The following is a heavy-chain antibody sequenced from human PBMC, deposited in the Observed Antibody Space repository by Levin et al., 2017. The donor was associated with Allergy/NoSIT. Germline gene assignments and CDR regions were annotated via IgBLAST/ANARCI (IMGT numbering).Heavy chain of an antibody. CDR3: ARVLGGYCSSTSCYDYYYYGMDV. J-gene: IGHJ6*02. Sequence: ASVKVSCKASGYTFTSYGISWVRQAPGQGLEWMGWISAYNGNTNYAQKLQGRVTMTTDTSTSTAYMELRSLRSDDTAVYYCARVLGGYCSSTSCYDYYYYGMDVWGQGTTVTVSS. V-gene: IGHV1-18*01. D-gene: IGHD2-2*01. CDR2: ISAYNGNT. CDR1: GYTFTSYG.